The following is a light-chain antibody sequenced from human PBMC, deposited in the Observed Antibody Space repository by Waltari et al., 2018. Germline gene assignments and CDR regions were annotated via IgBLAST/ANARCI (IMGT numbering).Light chain of an antibody. CDR3: TSYGGRNNLV. J-gene: IGLJ2*01. V-gene: IGLV2-8*01. CDR1: SSDVGGYMY. Sequence: QSALTQPPSASGSPGQSVTISCTGTSSDVGGYMYVSWYQQHPGKAPKVIIYEVSKRPSGVPDRFSGSKSANTASLTVSGLQAEDVADYYCTSYGGRNNLVFGGGTKLTVL. CDR2: EVS.